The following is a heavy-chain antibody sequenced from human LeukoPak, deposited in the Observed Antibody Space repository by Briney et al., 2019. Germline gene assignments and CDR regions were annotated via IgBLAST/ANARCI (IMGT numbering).Heavy chain of an antibody. CDR2: IRHREYGGTA. CDR3: ARERAGDVDY. CDR1: GFNFGVVA. V-gene: IGHV3-49*03. Sequence: GGSLRLSCATSGFNFGVVAMDWLRQAPGKGLEWVGFIRHREYGGTAEYAASVDGRFAISRDDSKSIVYLQMNDLRTEDTGVYYCARERAGDVDYWGLGTLVTVSS. J-gene: IGHJ4*02.